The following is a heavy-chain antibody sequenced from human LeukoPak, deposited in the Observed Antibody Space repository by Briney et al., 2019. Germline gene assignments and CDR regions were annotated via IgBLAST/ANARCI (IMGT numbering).Heavy chain of an antibody. J-gene: IGHJ4*02. Sequence: SVKVSCKASGGTFSSYAISWVRQAPGQGLEWMGGTIPIFGTANYAQKFQGRVTITADESTSTAYMELSSLRSEDTAVYYCARDRCSSTSCYAEYYGSGSYYVRFDYWGQGTLVTVSS. D-gene: IGHD3-10*01. CDR2: TIPIFGTA. CDR3: ARDRCSSTSCYAEYYGSGSYYVRFDY. V-gene: IGHV1-69*13. CDR1: GGTFSSYA.